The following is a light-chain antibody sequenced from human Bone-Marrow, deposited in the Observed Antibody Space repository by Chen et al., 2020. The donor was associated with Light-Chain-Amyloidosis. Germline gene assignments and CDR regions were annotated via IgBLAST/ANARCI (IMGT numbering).Light chain of an antibody. V-gene: IGLV2-14*01. J-gene: IGLJ2*01. CDR3: SSYTSSSTYVV. CDR2: DVS. Sequence: QSALTQPASVSGSPGQSITISCTGTSSDDGGYNYVSWYQQHPGKAPKLMIYDVSNRPSGVSNLSSGSKSGNTASLTISGLQAEDEADYYCSSYTSSSTYVVFGGGTKLTVL. CDR1: SSDDGGYNY.